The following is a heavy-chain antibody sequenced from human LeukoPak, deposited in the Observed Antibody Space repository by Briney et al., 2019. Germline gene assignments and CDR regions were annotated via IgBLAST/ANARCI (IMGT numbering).Heavy chain of an antibody. J-gene: IGHJ3*02. Sequence: PSETLSLTCTVSGGSISSYYWTWIRQPPGKGLEWIGYISDGGGSNYNPSLKSRVTISVDTSKNQFSLKLSSVTAADTAVYYCARDRRVGASDAFDIWGQGTMVTVSS. D-gene: IGHD1-26*01. CDR1: GGSISSYY. V-gene: IGHV4-59*12. CDR3: ARDRRVGASDAFDI. CDR2: ISDGGGS.